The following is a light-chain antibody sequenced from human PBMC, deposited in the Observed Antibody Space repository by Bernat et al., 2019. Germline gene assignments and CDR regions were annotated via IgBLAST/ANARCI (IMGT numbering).Light chain of an antibody. CDR3: CSYAGSSTWV. J-gene: IGLJ3*02. CDR2: EVS. CDR1: SSDVGSYNL. Sequence: ALSQPASVSGSPGQSITISCTGTSSDVGSYNLVSWYQQHPGKAPKLMIYEVSKRPSGVSNRFSGSKSGNTASLTISGLQAEDEADYYCCSYAGSSTWVFGGGTKLTVL. V-gene: IGLV2-23*02.